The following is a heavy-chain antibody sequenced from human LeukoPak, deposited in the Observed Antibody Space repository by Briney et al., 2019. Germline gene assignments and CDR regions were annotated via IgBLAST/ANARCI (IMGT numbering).Heavy chain of an antibody. CDR2: ISVSGGSK. Sequence: PGGALRLSCAPSRFSLSSYAISWVRPAPGRGREWVSAISVSGGSKYYGGYVKGRFTISSDNSKNTMYLQMNTLNTEDTAVYYRAKYSTDYYDSRGYYHLIPPPEFDYWGQGTLVTVSS. CDR3: AKYSTDYYDSRGYYHLIPPPEFDY. CDR1: RFSLSSYA. V-gene: IGHV3-23*01. D-gene: IGHD3-22*01. J-gene: IGHJ4*02.